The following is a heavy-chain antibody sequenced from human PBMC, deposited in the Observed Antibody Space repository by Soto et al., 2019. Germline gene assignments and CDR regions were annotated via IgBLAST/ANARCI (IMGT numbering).Heavy chain of an antibody. CDR1: GYTFTGYY. CDR2: INPNSGGT. D-gene: IGHD2-21*02. J-gene: IGHJ4*02. V-gene: IGHV1-2*02. CDR3: ARGVRLWAYCGGDCYSVDY. Sequence: QVQLVQSGAEVKKPGASVKVSCKASGYTFTGYYMHWVRQAPGQGLEWMGWINPNSGGTNYAQKFQGRVTMTRDTSISTAYMELSRLRSDDTAVYYCARGVRLWAYCGGDCYSVDYWGQGTLVTVSS.